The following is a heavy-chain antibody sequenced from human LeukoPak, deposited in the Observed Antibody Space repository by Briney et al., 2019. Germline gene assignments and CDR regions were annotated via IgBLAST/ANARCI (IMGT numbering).Heavy chain of an antibody. Sequence: SETLSLTCTVSGGSITSYYWSWIRQPPGKGLEWIGSIYYSGSTYYNPSLKSRVTISVDTSKNQFSLKLSSVTAADTAVYYCARAPGIAAARDWFDPWGQGTLVTVSS. CDR2: IYYSGST. CDR3: ARAPGIAAARDWFDP. V-gene: IGHV4-39*01. CDR1: GGSITSYY. D-gene: IGHD6-13*01. J-gene: IGHJ5*02.